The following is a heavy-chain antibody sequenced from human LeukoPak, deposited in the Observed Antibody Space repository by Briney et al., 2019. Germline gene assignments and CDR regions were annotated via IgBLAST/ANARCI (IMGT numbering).Heavy chain of an antibody. J-gene: IGHJ5*02. CDR2: INHSGST. D-gene: IGHD2-15*01. V-gene: IGHV4-34*01. CDR1: GGSFSGYY. Sequence: PSETLSLTCAVYGGSFSGYYWSWMRQPPGKGLEWIGEINHSGSTNYNPSLKSRVTISVDTSKNQFSLKLSSVTAADTAVYYCARGLGVVAAHNWFDPWGQGTLVTVSS. CDR3: ARGLGVVAAHNWFDP.